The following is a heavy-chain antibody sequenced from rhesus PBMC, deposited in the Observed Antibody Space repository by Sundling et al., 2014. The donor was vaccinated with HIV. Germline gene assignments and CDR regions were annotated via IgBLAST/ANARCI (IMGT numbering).Heavy chain of an antibody. J-gene: IGHJ6*01. CDR3: AITTEEGYGLDS. Sequence: QVQLQESGPGLLKPSETLSLTCAVSGASISSHYWSWIRQAPGKGLEWIGAIYGGDARTYYQPSLKNQVTISIDTSMNQFSLEVSSVTAADTAVYYCAITTEEGYGLDSWGQGVVVTVSS. CDR2: IYGGDART. CDR1: GASISSHY. D-gene: IGHD3-9*01. V-gene: IGHV4S2*01.